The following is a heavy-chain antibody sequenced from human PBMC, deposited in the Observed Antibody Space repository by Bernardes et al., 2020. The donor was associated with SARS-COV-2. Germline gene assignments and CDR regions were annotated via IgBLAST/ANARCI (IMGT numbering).Heavy chain of an antibody. J-gene: IGHJ4*02. V-gene: IGHV1-2*02. CDR2: ITPNSGDT. CDR1: GYTFTGYY. Sequence: ASVKVSCKASGYTFTGYYMPWVRQAPGQGLEWMGWITPNSGDTTYAQKFQGRVTMTRDTSISTAYMELSRLRSDDTAVYYCARAAWFGELSDDFDYWGQGTLVTVSS. CDR3: ARAAWFGELSDDFDY. D-gene: IGHD3-10*01.